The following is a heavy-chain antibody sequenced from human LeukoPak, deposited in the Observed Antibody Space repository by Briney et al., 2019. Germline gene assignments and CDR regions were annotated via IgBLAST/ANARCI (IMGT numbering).Heavy chain of an antibody. CDR2: IRSKAYGGTT. D-gene: IGHD5-18*01. CDR1: GFTFGDHA. Sequence: GGSLRLSCTASGFTFGDHAMSWVRQAPGKGLEWLGFIRSKAYGGTTEYAASAKGRFTISRDDSKSIAYLQMYSLTTEDTAVYCSRGPTQQWLYSGTDVWGQGTTVIVSS. V-gene: IGHV3-49*04. CDR3: RGPTQQWLYSGTDV. J-gene: IGHJ6*02.